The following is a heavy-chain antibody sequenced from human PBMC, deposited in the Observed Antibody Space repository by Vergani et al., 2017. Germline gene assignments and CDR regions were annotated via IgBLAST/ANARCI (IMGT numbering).Heavy chain of an antibody. V-gene: IGHV1-2*02. CDR3: ARGWFGEWEWFDP. CDR2: INPNTGGA. D-gene: IGHD3-10*01. J-gene: IGHJ5*02. CDR1: GYNFTAYY. Sequence: QVHLVQSGAEVKKPGASVKVSCKASGYNFTAYYLNWVRQAPGQGLEWVGWINPNTGGAYYAQKFQDTATMTRDTSTSTAYMELRGLRSDDTAVYYCARGWFGEWEWFDPWGQGTLVTVSS.